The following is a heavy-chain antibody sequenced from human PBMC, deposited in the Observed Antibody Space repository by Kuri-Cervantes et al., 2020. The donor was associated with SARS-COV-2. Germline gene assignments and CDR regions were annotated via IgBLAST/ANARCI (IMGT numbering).Heavy chain of an antibody. V-gene: IGHV3-30*02. J-gene: IGHJ3*02. D-gene: IGHD2-2*01. CDR2: IRYDGSNK. CDR3: ARDRDCSSTSCPDAFDI. CDR1: GFTFSSYG. Sequence: GESLKISCAASGFTFSSYGMHWVRQAPGKGLEWVAFIRYDGSNKYYADSVKGRFTISRDNSKSTLYLQMNSLRAEDTAVYYCARDRDCSSTSCPDAFDIWGQGTMVTVSS.